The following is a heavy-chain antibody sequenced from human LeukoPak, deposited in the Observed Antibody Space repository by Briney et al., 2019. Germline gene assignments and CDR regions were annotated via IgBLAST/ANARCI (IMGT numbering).Heavy chain of an antibody. Sequence: GGSLRLSCAASGFTFSNYYMNSVRQAPGKGLEWGANIKQDGTEKYYVDSAKGRFTISRDNAKNSLYLQMNSLRAEDTAVYYCARGVLWEPPDYWGQGTLVTVSS. J-gene: IGHJ4*02. CDR3: ARGVLWEPPDY. V-gene: IGHV3-7*01. CDR2: IKQDGTEK. D-gene: IGHD1-14*01. CDR1: GFTFSNYY.